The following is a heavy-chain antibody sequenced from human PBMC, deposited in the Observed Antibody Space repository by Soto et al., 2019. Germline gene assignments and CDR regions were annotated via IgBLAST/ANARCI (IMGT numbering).Heavy chain of an antibody. Sequence: HPAGSLGLSCAASGFTFSSYAMGGVRQAPGKGLEWVSAISGSGGSTYYADSVKGRFTISRDNSKNTLYLQMNSLRAEDTAVYYCAKGRVLRYCSSTSCYAGDYYFDYWGQGTLVTVSS. J-gene: IGHJ4*02. V-gene: IGHV3-23*01. CDR1: GFTFSSYA. D-gene: IGHD2-2*01. CDR2: ISGSGGST. CDR3: AKGRVLRYCSSTSCYAGDYYFDY.